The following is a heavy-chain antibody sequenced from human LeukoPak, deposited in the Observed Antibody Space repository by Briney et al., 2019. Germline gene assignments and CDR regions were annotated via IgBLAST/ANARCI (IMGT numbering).Heavy chain of an antibody. Sequence: PGGSLRLSCAASGFTVSSNYMTWVRQTPGKGLEWVSLLYSGGNTYYAGSVKDRFIISRDNSKNTLYLQMSTLRAEDTAVYYCARGAYSSGWLFDYWGQGTLVTVS. J-gene: IGHJ4*02. CDR1: GFTVSSNY. CDR3: ARGAYSSGWLFDY. D-gene: IGHD6-19*01. CDR2: LYSGGNT. V-gene: IGHV3-66*01.